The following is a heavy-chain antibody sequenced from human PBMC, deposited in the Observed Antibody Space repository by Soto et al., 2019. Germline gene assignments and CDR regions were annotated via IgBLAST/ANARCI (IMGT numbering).Heavy chain of an antibody. CDR2: ISWDGGST. CDR1: GFTFDDYT. CDR3: AKDLTPKYYDILTGPDTYGMDV. J-gene: IGHJ6*02. V-gene: IGHV3-43*01. D-gene: IGHD3-9*01. Sequence: EVQLVESGGVVVQPGGSLRLSCAASGFTFDDYTMHWVRQAPGKGLEWVSLISWDGGSTYYADSVKGRFTISRDNSKNSLYLQMNSLRTEDTALYYCAKDLTPKYYDILTGPDTYGMDVWGQGTTVTVSS.